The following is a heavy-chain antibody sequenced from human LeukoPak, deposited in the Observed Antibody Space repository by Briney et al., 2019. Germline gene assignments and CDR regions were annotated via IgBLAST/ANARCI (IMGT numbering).Heavy chain of an antibody. CDR1: GFTFSSYS. D-gene: IGHD3-10*01. J-gene: IGHJ3*02. CDR2: ISSSSSTI. CDR3: ARVKGQTRGGAFDI. Sequence: GGSLRLSCAASGFTFSSYSMNWVRQAPGKGLEWVSYISSSSSTIYYADSVKGRFTIPRDSAKNSLYLQMNSLRAEDTAVYYCARVKGQTRGGAFDIWGQGTMVTVSS. V-gene: IGHV3-48*04.